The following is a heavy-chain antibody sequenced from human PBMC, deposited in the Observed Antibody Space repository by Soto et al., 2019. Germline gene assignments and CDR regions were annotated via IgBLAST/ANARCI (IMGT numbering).Heavy chain of an antibody. CDR3: ARYRAASGTYYFDN. D-gene: IGHD3-3*01. CDR2: IHHSGSA. Sequence: QVQLQESGPGLVKPSGTLSLTCAVSGVSISSGNWWSWVRQPPGKGLEFIGEIHHSGSANYNPSLKSRLRMSVDKSKNQFSLNLGSVSAADTAVYYCARYRAASGTYYFDNWGLGTLVTVSS. J-gene: IGHJ4*02. V-gene: IGHV4-4*02. CDR1: GVSISSGNW.